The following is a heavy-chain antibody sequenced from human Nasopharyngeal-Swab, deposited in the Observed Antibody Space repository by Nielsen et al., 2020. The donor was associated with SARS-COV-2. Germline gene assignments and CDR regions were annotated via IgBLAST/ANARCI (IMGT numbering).Heavy chain of an antibody. J-gene: IGHJ4*02. Sequence: GESLKISCVASGFTFSDYYMSWIRQAPGKGLEWVSYISSSSSYTNYADSVKGRFTISRDNAKNSLYLQMNSLRAEDTAVYYCARDRIAVAGPTPDYWGQGTLVTVSS. D-gene: IGHD6-19*01. CDR1: GFTFSDYY. V-gene: IGHV3-11*05. CDR2: ISSSSSYT. CDR3: ARDRIAVAGPTPDY.